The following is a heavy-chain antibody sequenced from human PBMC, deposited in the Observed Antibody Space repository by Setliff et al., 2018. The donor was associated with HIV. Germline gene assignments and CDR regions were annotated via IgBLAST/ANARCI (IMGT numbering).Heavy chain of an antibody. Sequence: SETLSLTCTVSGASISIGSYYWSWIRQPAGKGLEWIGRIYTSGSANYNPSLKSRVTISVDTSKNQFSLKLSSVTAADTAVYYCARGYYDSSGTFDYWGQGTLVTVSS. J-gene: IGHJ4*02. CDR1: GASISIGSYY. CDR3: ARGYYDSSGTFDY. CDR2: IYTSGSA. D-gene: IGHD3-22*01. V-gene: IGHV4-61*02.